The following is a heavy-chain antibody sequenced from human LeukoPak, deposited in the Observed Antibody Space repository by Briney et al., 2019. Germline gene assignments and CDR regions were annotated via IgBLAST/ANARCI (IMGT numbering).Heavy chain of an antibody. Sequence: GGSLGLSCVASGFTFRKYWLHWVRQAPGKGLEWVSRINPDDESTSYADSVRGRFTTSRDNAKNTLYLQMNSLRAEDTAVYYCLTILEATIDAFDIWGQGTMVTVSS. J-gene: IGHJ3*02. CDR2: INPDDEST. V-gene: IGHV3-74*01. D-gene: IGHD1-26*01. CDR1: GFTFRKYW. CDR3: LTILEATIDAFDI.